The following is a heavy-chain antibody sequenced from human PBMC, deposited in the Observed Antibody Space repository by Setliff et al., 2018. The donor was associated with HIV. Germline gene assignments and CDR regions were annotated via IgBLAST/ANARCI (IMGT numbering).Heavy chain of an antibody. D-gene: IGHD2-15*01. J-gene: IGHJ3*02. CDR1: GGSMSTYY. Sequence: PSETLSLTCSVSGGSMSTYYWSWVRQPAGKRLEWIGRVYTSGITIYNPSLRSRVTMSVDTSKSQFSLKLNSVAAADTAVYYCARVFPPIRGAPFGTPPGAFDIWGQGTMVTVSS. CDR3: ARVFPPIRGAPFGTPPGAFDI. V-gene: IGHV4-4*07. CDR2: VYTSGIT.